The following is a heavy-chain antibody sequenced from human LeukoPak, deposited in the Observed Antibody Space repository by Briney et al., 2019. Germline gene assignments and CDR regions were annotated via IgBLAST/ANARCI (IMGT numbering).Heavy chain of an antibody. CDR1: GGSISSGSYY. CDR3: ARSYWEGYSSGWPLRAFDI. Sequence: PSETLSLTCTVSGGSISSGSYYWSWIRQPAGKGLEWIGRIYTSGSTNYNPSLKSRVTISVDTSKNQFSLKLSSVTAADTAVYYCARSYWEGYSSGWPLRAFDIWGQGTMVTVSS. CDR2: IYTSGST. V-gene: IGHV4-61*02. J-gene: IGHJ3*02. D-gene: IGHD6-19*01.